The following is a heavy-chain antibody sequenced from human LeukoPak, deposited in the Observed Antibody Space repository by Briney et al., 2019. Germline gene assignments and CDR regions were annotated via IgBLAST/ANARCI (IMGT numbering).Heavy chain of an antibody. CDR2: IRSKAYGWTT. Sequence: GGSLRLSCTASGFTFCDYAMRWFRQAPGKGPEGVGFIRSKAYGWTTEYAASVKGRFTISRDDSKGIAYLQMNSLKTEDTAVYYCTQRGGSSAYYFDYWGQGTLVTVSS. CDR3: TQRGGSSAYYFDY. D-gene: IGHD1-26*01. CDR1: GFTFCDYA. V-gene: IGHV3-49*03. J-gene: IGHJ4*02.